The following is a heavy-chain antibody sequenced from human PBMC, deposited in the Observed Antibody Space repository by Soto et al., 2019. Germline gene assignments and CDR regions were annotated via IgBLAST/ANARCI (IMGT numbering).Heavy chain of an antibody. J-gene: IGHJ6*02. Sequence: QLLESGGGLVQAGGSLRLSCTASGFTFSNYAMSWVRHAPGKGLEWVPGIRSSGDSTYYADSVKGRLTISRDNSKNMLYLQINSRRAEDTAVYYCAKGGRRVLSPMDVWGQGTTVTVSS. CDR2: IRSSGDST. D-gene: IGHD2-8*01. CDR3: AKGGRRVLSPMDV. V-gene: IGHV3-23*01. CDR1: GFTFSNYA.